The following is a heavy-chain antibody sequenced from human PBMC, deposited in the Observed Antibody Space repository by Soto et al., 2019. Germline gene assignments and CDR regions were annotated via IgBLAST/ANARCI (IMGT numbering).Heavy chain of an antibody. CDR2: IYYSGST. Sequence: QVQLQESGPGLVKPSQTLSLTCTVSGGSISSGGYYWSWIRQHPGKGLEWIGYIYYSGSTYYNPSLKSRVTISVDTSSYQFSLQLSSVAAADTAVYYCARAAVLINEGPFDPWGQGTLVTVSS. V-gene: IGHV4-31*03. D-gene: IGHD3-22*01. CDR3: ARAAVLINEGPFDP. CDR1: GGSISSGGYY. J-gene: IGHJ5*02.